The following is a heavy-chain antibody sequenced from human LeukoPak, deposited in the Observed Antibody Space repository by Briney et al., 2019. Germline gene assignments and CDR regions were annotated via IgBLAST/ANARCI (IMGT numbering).Heavy chain of an antibody. Sequence: PGGSLRLSCAASGFTFSSYAMSWVRQSPGKGLEWVSAISCSGVSTYYADSVKGRFTISRDNSKTTLYLQMNSLRAEATAVYYQAVYGDHGTFDYWGQGTLVTVSS. CDR3: AVYGDHGTFDY. V-gene: IGHV3-23*01. CDR1: GFTFSSYA. J-gene: IGHJ4*02. CDR2: ISCSGVST. D-gene: IGHD4-17*01.